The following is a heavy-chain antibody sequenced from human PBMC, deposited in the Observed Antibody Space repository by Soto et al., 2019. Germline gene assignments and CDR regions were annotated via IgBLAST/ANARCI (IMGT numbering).Heavy chain of an antibody. CDR1: GGTFSSYA. J-gene: IGHJ6*02. CDR2: IIPIFGTA. CDR3: ARGKGGGSSFYYYYGMDV. V-gene: IGHV1-69*13. Sequence: SVKVSCKASGGTFSSYAISWVRQAPGQGLEWMGGIIPIFGTANYAQKFQGRVTITADESTSTAYMELSSLRSEDTAVYYCARGKGGGSSFYYYYGMDVWGQGTTVTVSS. D-gene: IGHD6-13*01.